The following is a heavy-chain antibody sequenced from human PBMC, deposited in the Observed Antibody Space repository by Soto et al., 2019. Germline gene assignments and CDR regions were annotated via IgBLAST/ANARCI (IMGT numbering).Heavy chain of an antibody. Sequence: SETLSLTCTVSGGSISSSSYYWGWIRQPPGKGLEWIGSIYYSGSTYYNPSLKSRVTISVDTSKNQFSLKLSSVTAADTAVYFFASSREPEYYDYVGGSYLNGGQGTWFTVSS. D-gene: IGHD3-16*01. CDR3: ASSREPEYYDYVGGSYLN. J-gene: IGHJ4*02. V-gene: IGHV4-39*07. CDR2: IYYSGST. CDR1: GGSISSSSYY.